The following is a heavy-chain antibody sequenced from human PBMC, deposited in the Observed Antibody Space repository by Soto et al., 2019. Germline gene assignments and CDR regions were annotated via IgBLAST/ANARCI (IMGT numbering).Heavy chain of an antibody. D-gene: IGHD3-22*01. CDR2: IYHSGST. CDR1: GGSFSSSNW. CDR3: ASVGSDYANSGYYLP. V-gene: IGHV4-4*02. Sequence: PAETLSLTCVVSGGSFSSSNWWCLVLQPGGKGLEWIGEIYHSGSTTYNPSLKSRATISVDKSENQFSLRLNSVTAADTAVYYCASVGSDYANSGYYLPWGQGTLVTVSS. J-gene: IGHJ5*02.